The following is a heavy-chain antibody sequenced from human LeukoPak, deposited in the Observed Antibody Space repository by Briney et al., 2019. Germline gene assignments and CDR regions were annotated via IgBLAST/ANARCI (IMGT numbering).Heavy chain of an antibody. Sequence: GGSLRLSCSASGFTVSSNYMSWVRQAPGKGLEWVSVIYSGGSTYYADSVKGRFTISRDNSKNTLYLQMNSLRAEDKAVYYCARCGGLVIITEIDWGQGTLVTVSS. CDR3: ARCGGLVIITEID. D-gene: IGHD3-9*01. J-gene: IGHJ4*02. V-gene: IGHV3-53*01. CDR2: IYSGGST. CDR1: GFTVSSNY.